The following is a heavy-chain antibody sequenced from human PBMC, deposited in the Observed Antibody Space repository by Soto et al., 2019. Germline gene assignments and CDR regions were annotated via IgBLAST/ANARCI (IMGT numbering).Heavy chain of an antibody. CDR2: IIPIFGTA. Sequence: QVQLVQSGAEVKKPGSSVKVSCKASGGTFSSYAISWVRQAPGQGLEWMGGIIPIFGTANYAQKFQGRVTITADESTSTAYMELSSLRSEDTAVYYCARDPTTGTTANYYYGMDVWGQGTTVTVSS. D-gene: IGHD1-7*01. CDR3: ARDPTTGTTANYYYGMDV. J-gene: IGHJ6*02. V-gene: IGHV1-69*12. CDR1: GGTFSSYA.